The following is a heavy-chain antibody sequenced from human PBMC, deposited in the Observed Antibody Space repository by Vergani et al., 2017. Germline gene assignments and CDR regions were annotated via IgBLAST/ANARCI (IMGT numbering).Heavy chain of an antibody. V-gene: IGHV3-21*01. CDR1: GFTFSSYT. D-gene: IGHD3-9*01. CDR3: ARDLTTYVLRYVDGNSFDL. CDR2: ISPSTNYI. Sequence: VQLVESGGGVVQPGRSLRLSCAASGFTFSSYTITWVRQAPGKGLEWVSSISPSTNYIYYADSVKGRFTISRDNARNSLYLQVNSLRAEDTAVYYCARDLTTYVLRYVDGNSFDLWGQGTLVTVSS. J-gene: IGHJ4*02.